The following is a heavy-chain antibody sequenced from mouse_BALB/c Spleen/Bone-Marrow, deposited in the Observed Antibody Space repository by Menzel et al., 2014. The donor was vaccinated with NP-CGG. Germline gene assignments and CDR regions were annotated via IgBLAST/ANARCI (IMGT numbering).Heavy chain of an antibody. Sequence: EVKLMESGAELVKPGASVKLSCTASGFNIXDTYMHWVKQRPEQGLEWIGRIDPANGNTKYDPKFQGKATITADTSSNTAYLQLSSLTSEDTAVYYCARIYYYGRGYFDYWGQGTTLTVSS. CDR2: IDPANGNT. CDR1: GFNIXDTY. J-gene: IGHJ2*01. CDR3: ARIYYYGRGYFDY. D-gene: IGHD1-1*01. V-gene: IGHV14-3*02.